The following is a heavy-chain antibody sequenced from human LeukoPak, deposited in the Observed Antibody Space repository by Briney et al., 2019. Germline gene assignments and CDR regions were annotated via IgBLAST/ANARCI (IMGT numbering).Heavy chain of an antibody. D-gene: IGHD2-15*01. J-gene: IGHJ6*03. V-gene: IGHV4-59*01. CDR2: IYYSGST. CDR3: ARASSGCSGGYCYLYYMDV. Sequence: SETLSLTCTVSGVSISSYYWSWIRQPPGKGLEWIGYIYYSGSTNYNPSLKNRVTITVDTSKNQFSLKLSSVTAADTAVYYCARASSGCSGGYCYLYYMDVWGKGTTVTVSS. CDR1: GVSISSYY.